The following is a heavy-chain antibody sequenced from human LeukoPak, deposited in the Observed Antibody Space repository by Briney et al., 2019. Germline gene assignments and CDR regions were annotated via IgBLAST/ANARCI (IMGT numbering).Heavy chain of an antibody. D-gene: IGHD2-15*01. CDR2: INHSGST. CDR3: ARGLVDIVVVVAATPFDY. J-gene: IGHJ4*02. Sequence: SETLSLTCAVYGGSFSDYYWNWIRQPPGKGLEWIGEINHSGSTNYNPSLKSRVTISVDTSKNQFSLKLSSVTAADTAVYYCARGLVDIVVVVAATPFDYWGQGTLVTFSS. V-gene: IGHV4-34*01. CDR1: GGSFSDYY.